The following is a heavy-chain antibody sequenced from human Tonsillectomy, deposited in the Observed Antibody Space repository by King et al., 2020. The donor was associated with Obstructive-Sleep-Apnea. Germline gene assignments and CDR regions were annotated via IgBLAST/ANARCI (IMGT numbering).Heavy chain of an antibody. V-gene: IGHV5-51*01. CDR3: ARGAAAGTYFDS. CDR2: IYPGDSFA. Sequence: QLLQSGAEVKKPGESLKISCKGSGFSFTTYWIGWVRQMPGKGLEWMGIIYPGDSFARYSPSFQGQVTFSADKSISTAYLQWSSLKASDTAIYYCARGAAAGTYFDSWGQETLVTVSS. J-gene: IGHJ4*02. D-gene: IGHD6-13*01. CDR1: GFSFTTYW.